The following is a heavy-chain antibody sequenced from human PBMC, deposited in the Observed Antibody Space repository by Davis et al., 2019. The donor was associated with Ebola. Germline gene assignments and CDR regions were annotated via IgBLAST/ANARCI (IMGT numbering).Heavy chain of an antibody. CDR3: ARDVDSSGGMDV. CDR2: ISSSSSYI. CDR1: GFTFSSYS. D-gene: IGHD6-25*01. V-gene: IGHV3-21*01. J-gene: IGHJ6*02. Sequence: GESPKIPCAASGFTFSSYSMNWVRQAPGKGLEWVSSISSSSSYIYYADSVKGRFTISRDNAKNSLYLQMNSLRAEDTAVYYCARDVDSSGGMDVWGQGTTVTVSS.